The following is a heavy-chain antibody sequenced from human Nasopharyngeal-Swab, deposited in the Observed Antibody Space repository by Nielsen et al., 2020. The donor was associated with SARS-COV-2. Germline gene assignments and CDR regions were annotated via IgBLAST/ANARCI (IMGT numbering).Heavy chain of an antibody. J-gene: IGHJ4*02. Sequence: GESLKISCAASGFTFSSYAMSWVRQAPGKGLEWVSVISGSGSGTYYADSVKGRFTISRDKSQNTLYLQMSSLRADDTAVYYYAKGGRSITIFGVAGSFDNWGQGTLATVSS. CDR1: GFTFSSYA. V-gene: IGHV3-23*01. D-gene: IGHD3-3*01. CDR2: ISGSGSGT. CDR3: AKGGRSITIFGVAGSFDN.